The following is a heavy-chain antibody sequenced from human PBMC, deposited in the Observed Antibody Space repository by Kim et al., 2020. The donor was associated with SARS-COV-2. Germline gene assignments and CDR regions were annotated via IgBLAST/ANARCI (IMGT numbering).Heavy chain of an antibody. V-gene: IGHV4-39*01. D-gene: IGHD3-3*01. CDR2: IYYSGST. J-gene: IGHJ5*02. CDR3: TRAGASSTIFGVITYWFDP. CDR1: GGSISSSSYY. Sequence: SETLSLTCTVSGGSISSSSYYWVWIRQPPGKGLEWVGTIYYSGSTYNPSLKSRVAISVDTSKNQFSLKLSSVTAADTAVYYCTRAGASSTIFGVITYWFDPWGQGTLVTVSS.